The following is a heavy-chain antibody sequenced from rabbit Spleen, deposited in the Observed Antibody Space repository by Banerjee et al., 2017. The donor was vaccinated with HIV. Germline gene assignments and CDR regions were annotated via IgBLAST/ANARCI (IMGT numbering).Heavy chain of an antibody. CDR2: IDPVFGIT. D-gene: IGHD4-1*01. J-gene: IGHJ4*01. V-gene: IGHV1S7*01. Sequence: QLEESAGGLVQPGGSLKLSCKASGFTLSSFYMNWVRQAPGKGLEWIGYIDPVFGITYYANWVNGRFSISRENAQNTVFLQMTSLTAADTATYFCVREVAVKFNLWGPGTLVTVS. CDR3: VREVAVKFNL. CDR1: GFTLSSFY.